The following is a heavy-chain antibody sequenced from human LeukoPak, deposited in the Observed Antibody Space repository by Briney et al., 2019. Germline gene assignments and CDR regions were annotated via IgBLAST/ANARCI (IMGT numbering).Heavy chain of an antibody. D-gene: IGHD6-6*01. CDR2: INSDGSEG. J-gene: IGHJ3*01. CDR3: ARSSYSSSSSV. V-gene: IGHV3-7*03. Sequence: GGSLRLSCAVSGITFSGSWMSWSRQAPGKGLEWVASINSDGSEGYYADVVKGRFTISRDNAKNSLYLQINSLRAEDTAVYYCARSSYSSSSSVWGQGTMVTVSS. CDR1: GITFSGSW.